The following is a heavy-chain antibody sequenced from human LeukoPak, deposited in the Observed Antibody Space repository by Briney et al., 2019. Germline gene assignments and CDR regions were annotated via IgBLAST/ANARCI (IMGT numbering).Heavy chain of an antibody. D-gene: IGHD1-7*01. CDR3: VRDRELNY. CDR2: IYNSGST. V-gene: IGHV4-59*01. Sequence: AETLSLTCTVSGVSISIYYWSWIRQPPGKGLEWIGYIYNSGSTNYNPSLKSRATISADTSKNQFSLKLSSVTAADTAVYYCVRDRELNYWGQGTLVTVSS. CDR1: GVSISIYY. J-gene: IGHJ4*02.